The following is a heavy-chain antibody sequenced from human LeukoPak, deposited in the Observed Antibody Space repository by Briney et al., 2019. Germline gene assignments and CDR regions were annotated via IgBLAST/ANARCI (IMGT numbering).Heavy chain of an antibody. Sequence: PGGSLRLSCAASGFTVSSNYMSWVRQAPGKGLEWVLVIYSGGSTYYADSVKGRFTISRDNSKNTLYLQMNSLRAEDTAVYYCARGGGSYTGHAFDIWGQGTMVTVSS. CDR1: GFTVSSNY. D-gene: IGHD1-26*01. J-gene: IGHJ3*02. CDR3: ARGGGSYTGHAFDI. CDR2: IYSGGST. V-gene: IGHV3-53*01.